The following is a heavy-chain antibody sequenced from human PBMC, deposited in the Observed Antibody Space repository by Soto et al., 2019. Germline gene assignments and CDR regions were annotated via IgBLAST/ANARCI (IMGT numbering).Heavy chain of an antibody. J-gene: IGHJ6*02. CDR1: GYTFTSYG. CDR3: ARAGYCSSTSCYTYYYYYGMDV. CDR2: ISAYNGNT. Sequence: QVQLVQSGAEVKKPGASVKVSCKASGYTFTSYGISWVRQAPGQGREWMGWISAYNGNTNYAQKLQGRVTMTTDTSTSTAYMELRSLRSDDTAVYYCARAGYCSSTSCYTYYYYYGMDVWGQGTTVTVSS. V-gene: IGHV1-18*01. D-gene: IGHD2-2*02.